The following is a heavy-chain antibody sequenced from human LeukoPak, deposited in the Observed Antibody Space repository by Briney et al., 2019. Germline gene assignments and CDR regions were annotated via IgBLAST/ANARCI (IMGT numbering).Heavy chain of an antibody. Sequence: GGSLRLSCAASGFTFSSYAMSWIRQAPGKGLEWVSAISGSDGGTFHADSVKGRFTISRDNSRNTLYLKMSSLRAEDTAVYYCAKGGGSYHFDYWGQGTLVTVSS. CDR2: ISGSDGGT. V-gene: IGHV3-23*01. CDR1: GFTFSSYA. CDR3: AKGGGSYHFDY. J-gene: IGHJ4*02. D-gene: IGHD1-26*01.